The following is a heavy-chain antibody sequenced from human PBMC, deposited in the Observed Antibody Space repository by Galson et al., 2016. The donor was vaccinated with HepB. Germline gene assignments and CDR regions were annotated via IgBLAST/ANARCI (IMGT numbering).Heavy chain of an antibody. CDR2: VYHSGTT. D-gene: IGHD3-16*01. V-gene: IGHV4-31*03. Sequence: TLSLTCTVSGGSISSAVHYWIWLRQHPGEALEWIGYVYHSGTTYYNPSLKSRVLMSVDTSKNQFSLNLSSVTAADTAVYYCARERVALGLGGKVYGMDVWGQGSTVTVSS. J-gene: IGHJ6*02. CDR1: GGSISSAVHY. CDR3: ARERVALGLGGKVYGMDV.